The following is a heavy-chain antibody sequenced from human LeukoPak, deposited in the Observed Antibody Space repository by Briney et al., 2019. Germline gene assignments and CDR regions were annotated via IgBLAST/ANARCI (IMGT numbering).Heavy chain of an antibody. J-gene: IGHJ4*02. CDR2: INIDGSQR. Sequence: GGSLRLSCAASGFSFSSTWMTWVRQTPGKGLELVSNINIDGSQRYHAYSVEGRFTISRDNVKYTLYLQMNSLRVEDTAVYYCARDPGWGALDYWGQGALVIVSS. CDR3: ARDPGWGALDY. CDR1: GFSFSSTW. V-gene: IGHV3-7*03. D-gene: IGHD3-16*01.